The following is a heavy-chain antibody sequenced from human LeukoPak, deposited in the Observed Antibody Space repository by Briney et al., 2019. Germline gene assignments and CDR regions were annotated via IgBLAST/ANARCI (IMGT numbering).Heavy chain of an antibody. D-gene: IGHD2-15*01. Sequence: QPGRSLRLSCAASGFTFSSYGMHWVRQAPGKGLEWVAFISYDGSNKYYADSVKGRFTISRDNSKNTLYLQMSNLRADDTAVYYCAKARYDGEVMIAATDYWGQGTLVTVSS. CDR2: ISYDGSNK. J-gene: IGHJ4*02. CDR1: GFTFSSYG. CDR3: AKARYDGEVMIAATDY. V-gene: IGHV3-30*18.